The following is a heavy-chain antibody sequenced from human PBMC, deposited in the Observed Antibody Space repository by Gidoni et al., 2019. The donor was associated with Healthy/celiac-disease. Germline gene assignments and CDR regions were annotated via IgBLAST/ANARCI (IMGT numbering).Heavy chain of an antibody. CDR3: AREGRGQIDY. CDR1: GGSISSSSYY. V-gene: IGHV4-39*02. CDR2: LYYSGST. J-gene: IGHJ4*02. Sequence: QPQLQESGPGLVKPSATLSLTCTVPGGSISSSSYYWGWIRQPPGKGLEWIGSLYYSGSTYYNPSLKRRVTISVDTSKNQFSLKLSSVTAADTAVYYCAREGRGQIDYWGQGTLVTVSS.